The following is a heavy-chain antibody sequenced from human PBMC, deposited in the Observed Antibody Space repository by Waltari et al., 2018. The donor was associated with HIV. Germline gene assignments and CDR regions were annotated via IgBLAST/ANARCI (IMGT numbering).Heavy chain of an antibody. CDR2: VRDGDST. D-gene: IGHD5-12*01. V-gene: IGHV3-23*01. CDR3: AKDDRATRGLDN. Sequence: EVQLLESGGGLVQPGGSLRLSCAASGFRFSNYAMSWVRQAPGEGLEWVAVVRDGDSTYYVDSVKGRFIISRDDSKDTLYLQMNSLRVEDTAVYYCAKDDRATRGLDNWGQGTLVTVSS. CDR1: GFRFSNYA. J-gene: IGHJ4*02.